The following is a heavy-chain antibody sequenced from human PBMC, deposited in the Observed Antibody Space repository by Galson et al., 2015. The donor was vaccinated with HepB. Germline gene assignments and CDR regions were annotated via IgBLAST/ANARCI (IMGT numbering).Heavy chain of an antibody. CDR3: AGDFRDGNWFYSRVFF. CDR1: GGSITSSNW. V-gene: IGHV4-4*02. CDR2: IYHGGST. Sequence: TLSLTCAVSGGSITSSNWWSWVRQSPAKGLEWIGEIYHGGSTNYNPSLQSRVTMSVDKSKKQISLKLNFVTAADTAVYYCAGDFRDGNWFYSRVFFWGQGILVTVSS. J-gene: IGHJ4*01. D-gene: IGHD5-24*01.